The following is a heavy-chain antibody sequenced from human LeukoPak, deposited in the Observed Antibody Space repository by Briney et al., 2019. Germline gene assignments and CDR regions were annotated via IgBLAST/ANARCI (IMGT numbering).Heavy chain of an antibody. V-gene: IGHV3-23*01. CDR3: AKDTSGELFSGWSHDY. D-gene: IGHD6-19*01. CDR2: ISGSGIST. CDR1: GFTFSNYA. J-gene: IGHJ4*02. Sequence: GSLRLSCAASGFTFSNYAMNWVRQAPGKGLDWVSSISGSGISTYYADSVKGRFTISRDNSKNTLYLQMSSLRAEDTAVYYCAKDTSGELFSGWSHDYWGQGTLVTVSS.